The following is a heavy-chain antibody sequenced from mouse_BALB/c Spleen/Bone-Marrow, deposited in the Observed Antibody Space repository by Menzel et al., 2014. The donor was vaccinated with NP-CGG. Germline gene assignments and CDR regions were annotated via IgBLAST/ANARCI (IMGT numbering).Heavy chain of an antibody. CDR3: ARWGDYDWFAY. Sequence: EVKVVESGAELVKPGASVKISCKASGYTFTDYNMDWVKQSHGKSLEWIGDINPNYDSTSYNQKFKGKATLTVDKSSSTAYMELRSLTSEDTAVYYCARWGDYDWFAYWGQGTLVTVSA. J-gene: IGHJ3*01. CDR1: GYTFTDYN. D-gene: IGHD2-4*01. CDR2: INPNYDST. V-gene: IGHV1-18*01.